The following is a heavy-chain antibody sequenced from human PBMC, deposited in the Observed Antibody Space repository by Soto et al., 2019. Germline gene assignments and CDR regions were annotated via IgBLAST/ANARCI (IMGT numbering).Heavy chain of an antibody. D-gene: IGHD3-9*01. CDR2: INYSGST. CDR1: GGSISYYY. J-gene: IGHJ4*02. V-gene: IGHV4-59*08. Sequence: QVQLQESGPGLVKPSETLSLTCTVSGGSISYYYWSWIRQPPGKGLEWIGYINYSGSTNYNPSLKSXISISIATSKNRFSLKLSSVSAADPAVYYCARQDDILTGVDYWGQGTLVTVSS. CDR3: ARQDDILTGVDY.